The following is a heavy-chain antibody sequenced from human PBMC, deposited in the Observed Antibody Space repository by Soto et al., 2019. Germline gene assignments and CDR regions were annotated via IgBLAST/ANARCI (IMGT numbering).Heavy chain of an antibody. CDR3: ARARSITIFGVVGFEMDV. D-gene: IGHD3-3*01. Sequence: GESLKISCKGSGYTFTEYWSNWVREMPGKGLEWMGRIDPSDSYTKYSPSFQGHVTISADKSISTAYLEWSSLEASDTAMYYCARARSITIFGVVGFEMDVWGQGTTVTVSS. CDR1: GYTFTEYW. CDR2: IDPSDSYT. V-gene: IGHV5-10-1*01. J-gene: IGHJ6*02.